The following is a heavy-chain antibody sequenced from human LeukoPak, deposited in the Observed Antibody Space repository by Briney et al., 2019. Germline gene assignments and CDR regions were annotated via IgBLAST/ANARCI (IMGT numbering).Heavy chain of an antibody. V-gene: IGHV4-39*01. CDR1: GGSISSSSYY. J-gene: IGHJ6*02. CDR3: ARTYCSSTSCYRHYYYYYGMDV. Sequence: SETLSLTCTVSGGSISSSSYYWGWIRQPPGKGLEWIGSIYYSGSTYYNPSLKSRVTISVYTSKNQFSLKLSSVTAADTAVYYCARTYCSSTSCYRHYYYYYGMDVWGQGTTVTVSS. D-gene: IGHD2-2*01. CDR2: IYYSGST.